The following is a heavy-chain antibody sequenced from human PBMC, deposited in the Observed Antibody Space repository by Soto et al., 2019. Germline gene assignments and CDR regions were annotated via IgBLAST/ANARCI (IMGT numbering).Heavy chain of an antibody. J-gene: IGHJ5*02. CDR1: GFTFSSYA. CDR2: ISGSGGST. CDR3: AKGDYGDYSSWFDP. V-gene: IGHV3-23*01. D-gene: IGHD4-17*01. Sequence: GGSLRLSCAASGFTFSSYAMSWVRQAPGKGLEWVSAISGSGGSTYYADSVKGRFTISRDNSKNTLYLQMNSLRAEDTAVYYCAKGDYGDYSSWFDPGAREPWSPSPQ.